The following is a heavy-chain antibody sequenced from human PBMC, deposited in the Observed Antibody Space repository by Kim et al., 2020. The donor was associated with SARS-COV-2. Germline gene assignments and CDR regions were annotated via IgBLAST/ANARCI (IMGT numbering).Heavy chain of an antibody. D-gene: IGHD4-17*01. CDR3: ARPFPMTTVTFRSRTPYYFDY. CDR2: ISYDGSNK. J-gene: IGHJ4*02. V-gene: IGHV3-30*04. CDR1: GFTFSSYA. Sequence: GGSLRLSCVASGFTFSSYAMHWVRQAPGKGLEWVAVISYDGSNKYYADSVKCRFTISRDNSKNTLYLQMNSLRAEDTAVYYCARPFPMTTVTFRSRTPYYFDYWGQGTLVTVSS.